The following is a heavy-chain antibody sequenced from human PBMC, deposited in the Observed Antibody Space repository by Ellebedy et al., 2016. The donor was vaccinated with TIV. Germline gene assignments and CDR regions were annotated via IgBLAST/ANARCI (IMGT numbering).Heavy chain of an antibody. D-gene: IGHD1-1*01. Sequence: GGSLRLXCAASGFSSGPYWMSWVRQAPGKGLEWVSTISTSGGTTHYPDSVKGRFTISRDNSKNTLCLQMNSLRADDTALYYCARGGVWMSRRFDYWGQGTLVTVSS. CDR2: ISTSGGTT. J-gene: IGHJ4*02. V-gene: IGHV3-23*01. CDR1: GFSSGPYW. CDR3: ARGGVWMSRRFDY.